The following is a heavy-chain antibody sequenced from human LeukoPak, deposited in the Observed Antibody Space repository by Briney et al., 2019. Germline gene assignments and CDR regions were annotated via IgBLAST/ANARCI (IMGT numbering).Heavy chain of an antibody. J-gene: IGHJ4*02. CDR3: ARGGGSSFLYFDY. CDR2: INAGNGNT. D-gene: IGHD1-26*01. Sequence: ASVKVSCKASGYTFTGYYMHWVRQAPGQGLEWMGWINAGNGNTKYSQKFQGRVTITRDTSASTAYMELSSLRSEDTAVYYCARGGGSSFLYFDYWGQGTLVTVSS. V-gene: IGHV1-3*01. CDR1: GYTFTGYY.